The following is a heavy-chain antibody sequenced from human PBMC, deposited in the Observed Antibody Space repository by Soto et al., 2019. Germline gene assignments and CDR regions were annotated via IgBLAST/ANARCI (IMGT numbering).Heavy chain of an antibody. D-gene: IGHD3-22*01. J-gene: IGHJ1*01. V-gene: IGHV4-31*03. Sequence: QVQLQESGPGLVKPSQTLSLTCTVSGGSISSGGYYWSWIRQHPGKGLEWIGYIYYSGSTYYNPSLQSRVTISVATAKNQFSLKLSAVTAADTAVYYCAIYDSSGSRGFQHWGQRTLVTVSS. CDR2: IYYSGST. CDR1: GGSISSGGYY. CDR3: AIYDSSGSRGFQH.